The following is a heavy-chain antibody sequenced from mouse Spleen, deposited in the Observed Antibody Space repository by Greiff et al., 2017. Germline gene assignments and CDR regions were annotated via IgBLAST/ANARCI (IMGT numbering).Heavy chain of an antibody. J-gene: IGHJ2*01. CDR3: AREGVYGSSDY. CDR2: ISPNYGTT. D-gene: IGHD1-1*01. Sequence: EVQLQQSGPGLVKPGASVKISCKASGYSFTDYNMNWVKQSTGKSLEWIGVISPNYGTTSYNQKFKGKATLTVDQSSSTAYMQRNSLTSEDSAVYYCAREGVYGSSDYWGQGTTLTVSS. V-gene: IGHV1-39*01. CDR1: GYSFTDYN.